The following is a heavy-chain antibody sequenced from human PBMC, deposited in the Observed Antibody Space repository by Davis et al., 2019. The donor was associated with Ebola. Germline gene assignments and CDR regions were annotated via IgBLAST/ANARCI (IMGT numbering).Heavy chain of an antibody. J-gene: IGHJ4*02. CDR1: GFTFSDYY. V-gene: IGHV3-15*01. D-gene: IGHD5-18*01. CDR2: IKSKTDGGTT. Sequence: GGSLRLSCAASGFTFSDYYMSWIRQAPGKGLEWVGRIKSKTDGGTTDYAAPVKGRFTISRDDSKNTLYLQMNSLKTEDTAVYYCTTVGGYSYGRPDYWGQGTLVTVSS. CDR3: TTVGGYSYGRPDY.